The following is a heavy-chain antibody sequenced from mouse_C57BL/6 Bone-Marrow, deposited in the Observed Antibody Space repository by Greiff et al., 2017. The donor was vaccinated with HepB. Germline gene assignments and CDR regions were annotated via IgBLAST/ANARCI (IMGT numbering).Heavy chain of an antibody. D-gene: IGHD1-1*01. V-gene: IGHV1-69*01. CDR3: ARDPDYYGSGY. CDR2: IDPSDSYT. CDR1: GYTFTSYW. Sequence: QVQLQQPGAELVMPGASVKLSCKASGYTFTSYWMHWVKQRPGQGLEWIGEIDPSDSYTNYNQKFKGKSTLTVDKSSSTAYMQLSSLTSDDSAVYYCARDPDYYGSGYWGQGTTLTVSS. J-gene: IGHJ2*01.